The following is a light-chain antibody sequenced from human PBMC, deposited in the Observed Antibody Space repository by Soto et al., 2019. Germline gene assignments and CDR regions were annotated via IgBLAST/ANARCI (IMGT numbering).Light chain of an antibody. V-gene: IGKV3-15*01. J-gene: IGKJ1*01. CDR2: RAS. CDR3: QQYHNLWT. CDR1: HYVYSN. Sequence: EIVMTQSPATLSVSPGERATLSCTASHYVYSNAAWFQQRPGQAPRLLIYRASTRATGTPARFSGSGSGTEFTLTITSLQSEDFALYYCQQYHNLWTFGRGTEVEIK.